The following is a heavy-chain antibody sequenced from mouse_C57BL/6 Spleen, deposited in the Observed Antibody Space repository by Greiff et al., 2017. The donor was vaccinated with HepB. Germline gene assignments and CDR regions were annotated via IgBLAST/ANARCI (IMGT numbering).Heavy chain of an antibody. CDR2: INPSSGYT. CDR3: ARWDYDGEYYAMDY. V-gene: IGHV1-4*01. CDR1: GYTFTSYT. J-gene: IGHJ4*01. D-gene: IGHD2-4*01. Sequence: VQLQQSGAELARPGASVKMSCKASGYTFTSYTMHWVKQRPGQGLEWIGYINPSSGYTKYNQKFKDKATLTADKSSSTAYMQLSSLTSEDSAVYYCARWDYDGEYYAMDYWGQGTSVTVSS.